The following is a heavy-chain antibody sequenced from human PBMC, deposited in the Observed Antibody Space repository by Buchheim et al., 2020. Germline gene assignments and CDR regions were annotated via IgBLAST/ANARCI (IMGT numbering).Heavy chain of an antibody. J-gene: IGHJ4*02. V-gene: IGHV3-30-3*01. D-gene: IGHD6-13*01. Sequence: QVQLEESGGGVVQPGRSLRLSCAASGFSISTYAMHWVRQAPGKGLEWVAVISYDGSNKYYADSVKGRFTISRDNSKNTLYLQMNSLRAEDTAVYYCVADGGYWGQGTL. CDR3: VADGGY. CDR1: GFSISTYA. CDR2: ISYDGSNK.